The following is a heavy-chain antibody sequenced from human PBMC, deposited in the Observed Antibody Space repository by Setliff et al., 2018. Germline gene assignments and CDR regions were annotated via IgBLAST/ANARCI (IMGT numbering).Heavy chain of an antibody. CDR2: VYVGGNT. CDR1: GVSIANTASY. D-gene: IGHD3-3*01. J-gene: IGHJ6*03. V-gene: IGHV4-61*09. Sequence: LSLTCNVSGVSIANTASYWSWIRQPAGKTLEWIGQVYVGGNTYYNPSFESRVSISVDRSNNQFSLKLNSVTAADTAVYFCARVTGFSYMDVWGKGTTVTVSS. CDR3: ARVTGFSYMDV.